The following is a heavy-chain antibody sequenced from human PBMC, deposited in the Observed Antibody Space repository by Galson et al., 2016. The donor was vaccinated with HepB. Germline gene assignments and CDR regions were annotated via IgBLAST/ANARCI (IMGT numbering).Heavy chain of an antibody. Sequence: SVKVSCKASGYSFTSHSINWVRQAPGQGPEWMGWIHTSTGNPMYAQGFTGHFVFSLDTSVRTAYLQINSLKAEDTAVYYCARDLGHSSGLNLDAFDIWGQGTTVTVSS. V-gene: IGHV7-4-1*02. J-gene: IGHJ3*02. CDR3: ARDLGHSSGLNLDAFDI. CDR2: IHTSTGNP. D-gene: IGHD7-27*01. CDR1: GYSFTSHS.